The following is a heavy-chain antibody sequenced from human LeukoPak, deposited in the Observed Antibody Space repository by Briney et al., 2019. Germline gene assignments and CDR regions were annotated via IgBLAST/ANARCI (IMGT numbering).Heavy chain of an antibody. J-gene: IGHJ3*02. D-gene: IGHD3-16*01. Sequence: GGSLRLSCVGSGLTFSSDWMHWVRQAPGKGPVWVSRINTDGDSTVYADSVKGRLTISKDNAKNTLYLQMNSLRLEDTATYYCARTRGNAFDIWGQGTMVTVSS. CDR3: ARTRGNAFDI. CDR2: INTDGDST. V-gene: IGHV3-74*01. CDR1: GLTFSSDW.